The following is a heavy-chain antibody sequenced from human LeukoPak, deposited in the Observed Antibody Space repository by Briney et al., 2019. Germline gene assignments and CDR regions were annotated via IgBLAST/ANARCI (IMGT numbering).Heavy chain of an antibody. CDR1: GYTFTSYY. V-gene: IGHV1-46*01. J-gene: IGHJ5*02. Sequence: GASVKVSCKASGYTFTSYYMHWVRQAPGQGLEWMGIINPSGGSTSYAQKFQGRVTMTRDMSTGTVYMELSSLRSEDTAVYYCARDGSDIVVVPAANVNWFDPWGQGTLVTVSS. CDR3: ARDGSDIVVVPAANVNWFDP. D-gene: IGHD2-2*01. CDR2: INPSGGST.